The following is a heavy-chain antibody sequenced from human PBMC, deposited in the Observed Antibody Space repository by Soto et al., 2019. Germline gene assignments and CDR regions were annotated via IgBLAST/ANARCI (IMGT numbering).Heavy chain of an antibody. CDR1: GFSLTTSGVG. J-gene: IGHJ4*02. V-gene: IGHV2-5*05. CDR3: AHRVLRTVFGLVTTTAIYFDF. CDR2: IYWDDDK. Sequence: QITLNESGPTQVKPRQTLTLTCTFSGFSLTTSGVGVGWIRQSPGKAPEWLALIYWDDDKRYGPSLKSRLTITKDTSKTQVVLTMADLDPADTATYYCAHRVLRTVFGLVTTTAIYFDFWGQGTPVAVSS. D-gene: IGHD3-3*01.